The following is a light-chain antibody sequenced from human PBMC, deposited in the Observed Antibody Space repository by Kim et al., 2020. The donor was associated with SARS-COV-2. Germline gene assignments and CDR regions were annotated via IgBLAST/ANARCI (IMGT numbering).Light chain of an antibody. CDR3: QSYDSSIRV. J-gene: IGLJ3*02. V-gene: IGLV6-57*01. Sequence: NFMLTQPHSVSESPGKTVTISCTRSSDSIASNYVQWYQQRPGSSPTTVIYEDNQRPSGVPDRFSGSIDSSSNSASLTISGLKTEDEADYYCQSYDSSIRVFGGGTQLTVL. CDR2: EDN. CDR1: SDSIASNY.